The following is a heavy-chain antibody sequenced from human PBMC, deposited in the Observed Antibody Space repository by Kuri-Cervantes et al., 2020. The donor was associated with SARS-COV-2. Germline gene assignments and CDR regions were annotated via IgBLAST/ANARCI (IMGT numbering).Heavy chain of an antibody. CDR1: GFTFSSYW. CDR3: ARDRRPHMYDILTGYFRPFDY. Sequence: GESLKISCAASGFTFSSYWMSWVRQAPGKGLEWVANIKQDGSGKYYVDSVKGRFTISRDNAKNSLYLQMNSLRAEDTAVYYCARDRRPHMYDILTGYFRPFDYWGQGTLVTVSS. D-gene: IGHD3-9*01. CDR2: IKQDGSGK. J-gene: IGHJ4*02. V-gene: IGHV3-7*05.